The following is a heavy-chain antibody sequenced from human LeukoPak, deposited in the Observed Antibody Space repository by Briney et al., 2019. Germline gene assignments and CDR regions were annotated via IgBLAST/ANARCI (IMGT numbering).Heavy chain of an antibody. J-gene: IGHJ4*02. CDR2: IYHSGST. D-gene: IGHD3-10*01. V-gene: IGHV4-38-2*01. Sequence: PSETLSLTCAVSGYSISSGYYWGWIRQPPGKGLEWIGGIYHSGSTYYNPSLKSRVTISVDTSKNQFSLKLSSVTAADTAVYYCASTLWFGELATLDYWGQGTLVTVSS. CDR3: ASTLWFGELATLDY. CDR1: GYSISSGYY.